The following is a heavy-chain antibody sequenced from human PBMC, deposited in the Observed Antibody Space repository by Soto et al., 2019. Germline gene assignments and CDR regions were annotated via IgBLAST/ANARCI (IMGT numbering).Heavy chain of an antibody. CDR3: ARDPVYGWNYDQRAPGLFFDY. CDR1: GYTFTGYY. CDR2: INPNSGGT. Sequence: ASVKVSCKASGYTFTGYYMHWVRQAPGQGLEWMGWINPNSGGTNYAQKFQGRVTMTRDTSIGTAYMELSRLRSDDTAVYYCARDPVYGWNYDQRAPGLFFDYWGQGTLVTVSS. J-gene: IGHJ4*02. D-gene: IGHD1-7*01. V-gene: IGHV1-2*02.